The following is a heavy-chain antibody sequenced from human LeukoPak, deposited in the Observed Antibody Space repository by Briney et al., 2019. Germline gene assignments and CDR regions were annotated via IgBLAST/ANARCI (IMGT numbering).Heavy chain of an antibody. D-gene: IGHD2-15*01. V-gene: IGHV3-30*02. Sequence: GGSLRLSCVASGFTFISYGTRSVRQAPGEGLEWVALIQYDGSKKYYAESVKGRFTMSRDNSKNTLYMQMSSLRDEDTAVYCCAKGSYCSGGSCYYDHFGYWGKGTLVTVS. J-gene: IGHJ4*02. CDR2: IQYDGSKK. CDR1: GFTFISYG. CDR3: AKGSYCSGGSCYYDHFGY.